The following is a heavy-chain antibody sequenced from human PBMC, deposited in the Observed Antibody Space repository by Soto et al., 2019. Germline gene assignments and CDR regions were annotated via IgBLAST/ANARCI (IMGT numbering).Heavy chain of an antibody. D-gene: IGHD5-12*01. CDR1: GGSISSYY. V-gene: IGHV4-59*08. CDR3: ARHQEYSGYGRGYDAFDI. Sequence: SETLSLTCTVSGGSISSYYWSWIRQPPGKGLEWIGYIYYSGSTNYNPSLKSRVTISVDTSKNQFSLKLSSVTAADTAVYYCARHQEYSGYGRGYDAFDIWGQGTMVTVSS. J-gene: IGHJ3*02. CDR2: IYYSGST.